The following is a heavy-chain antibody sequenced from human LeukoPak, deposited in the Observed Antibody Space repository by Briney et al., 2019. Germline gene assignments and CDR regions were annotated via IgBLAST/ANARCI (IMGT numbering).Heavy chain of an antibody. CDR1: AFRVSAYA. J-gene: IGHJ2*01. CDR3: AKRADGSGRSYYLDL. V-gene: IGHV3-23*01. CDR2: ISGGGTGT. D-gene: IGHD3-22*01. Sequence: GGSLRLSCAASAFRVSAYAMTWVRQAPPKGLEWLSSISGGGTGTYYADSVKGRVIISRDNSKNILSLPMNSLSVEDTAVYHCAKRADGSGRSYYLDLWGRGTVVTGSS.